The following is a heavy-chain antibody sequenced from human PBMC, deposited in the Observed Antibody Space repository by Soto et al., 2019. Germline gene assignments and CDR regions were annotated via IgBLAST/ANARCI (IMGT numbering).Heavy chain of an antibody. V-gene: IGHV3-30-3*01. D-gene: IGHD6-19*01. CDR2: ISYDGSNK. CDR3: ARVGQWLEMGDAFDI. Sequence: QVQLVESGGGVVQPGRSLRLSCAASGFTFSSYAMHWVRQAPGKGLEWVAVISYDGSNKYYADSVKGRFTISRDNSKNTLYLQMNSLRAEDTAVYYCARVGQWLEMGDAFDIWGQGTMVTVSS. CDR1: GFTFSSYA. J-gene: IGHJ3*02.